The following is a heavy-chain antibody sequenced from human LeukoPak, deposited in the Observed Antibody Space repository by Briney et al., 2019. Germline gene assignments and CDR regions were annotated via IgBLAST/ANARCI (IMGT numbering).Heavy chain of an antibody. CDR2: INPKSGGT. D-gene: IGHD2-8*01. V-gene: IGHV1-2*04. CDR3: ARERTEWGFDN. CDR1: GYTFTAYY. Sequence: ASVKVSCKASGYTFTAYYIHWVRQAPGQGLEWMGWINPKSGGTNYAQNFQGWVTMTRDTSISTAYMEVSRQRSDDTAVYYCARERTEWGFDNWGQGTLVTVSS. J-gene: IGHJ4*02.